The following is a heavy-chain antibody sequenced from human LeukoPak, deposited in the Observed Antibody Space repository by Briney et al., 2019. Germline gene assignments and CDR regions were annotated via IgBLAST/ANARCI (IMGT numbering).Heavy chain of an antibody. V-gene: IGHV1-2*02. CDR1: RYTFTGYY. J-gene: IGHJ3*02. CDR3: ARDAVDTAMVGLNDDFDI. CDR2: INPNSSSN. Sequence: GASVKVSCKASRYTFTGYYMHGVRQAPGQGREWMGWINPNSSSNNYAQKFQGRVTMARDTYISTAYMELSRLGSDETAVYYCARDAVDTAMVGLNDDFDIWGQGAMVTVSS. D-gene: IGHD5-18*01.